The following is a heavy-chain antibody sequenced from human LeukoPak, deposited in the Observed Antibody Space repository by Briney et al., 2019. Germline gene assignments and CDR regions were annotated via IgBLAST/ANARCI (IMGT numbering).Heavy chain of an antibody. J-gene: IGHJ4*02. D-gene: IGHD2-2*02. Sequence: PGGSLRLSCAASGFTFSSYSMNWVRQAPEKGLEWVSVISDSGADTSYADSGKGRFTISRDNSKNTLYLQMNSLRAEDTAVYYCAKSDCTSSSCYTIDYWGQGTLVTVSS. CDR2: ISDSGADT. V-gene: IGHV3-23*01. CDR1: GFTFSSYS. CDR3: AKSDCTSSSCYTIDY.